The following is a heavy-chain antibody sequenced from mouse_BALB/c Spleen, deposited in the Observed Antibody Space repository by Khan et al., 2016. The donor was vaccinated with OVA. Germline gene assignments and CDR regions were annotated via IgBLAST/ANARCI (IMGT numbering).Heavy chain of an antibody. CDR2: ISYSGST. D-gene: IGHD1-2*01. J-gene: IGHJ3*01. CDR1: GYSITSDYA. V-gene: IGHV3-2*02. CDR3: ARSIHYDGSFAY. Sequence: EVQLQESGPSLVKPSQSLSLTCTVTGYSITSDYAWNWIRQFPGNKLEWMGYISYSGSTSYNPSLKSRISITRDTSKNQFFLQLNSVTTEDTATYYCARSIHYDGSFAYWGQGTLVTVSA.